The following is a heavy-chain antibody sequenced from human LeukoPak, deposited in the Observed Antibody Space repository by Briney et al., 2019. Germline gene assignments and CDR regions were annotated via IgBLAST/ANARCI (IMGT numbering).Heavy chain of an antibody. D-gene: IGHD3-3*01. Sequence: GGSLRLSCTTSGFNFRAYWMGWVRQAPGKGLEWVSYISDSGRTTFYADSVKGRFTISRDNAKNSLYLQMSSLRVEDTAVYYCASWAGNTQSDSWSGPFDYWGQGTLVTVSS. CDR1: GFNFRAYW. CDR2: ISDSGRTT. V-gene: IGHV3-48*04. J-gene: IGHJ4*02. CDR3: ASWAGNTQSDSWSGPFDY.